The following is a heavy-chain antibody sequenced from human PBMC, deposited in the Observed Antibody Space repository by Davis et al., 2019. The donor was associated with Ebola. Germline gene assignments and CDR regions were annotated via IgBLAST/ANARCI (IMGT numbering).Heavy chain of an antibody. Sequence: GGSLRLSCTDSVITFSSYAMTWVRQAPGKGLEWVSAISGSGGSTYYADSVKGRFTISRDNSKNTLYLQMNSLRAEDTAVYYCARETSYYYYDSSGYYSSRHFDYWGQGTLVTVSS. V-gene: IGHV3-23*01. CDR1: VITFSSYA. J-gene: IGHJ4*02. D-gene: IGHD3-22*01. CDR3: ARETSYYYYDSSGYYSSRHFDY. CDR2: ISGSGGST.